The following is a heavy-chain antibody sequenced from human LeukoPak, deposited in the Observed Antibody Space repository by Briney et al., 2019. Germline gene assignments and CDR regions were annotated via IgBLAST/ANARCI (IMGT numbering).Heavy chain of an antibody. V-gene: IGHV4-38-2*02. Sequence: SETLSLTCSVSGHSISSGYYWGWIRQPPWKGLEWIGSIYHGGTTYYDPSLKSRVTISLGTSKNQFSLKLSSVTAADTAVYYCARCGDYGDAYNWFDPWGQGTLVTVSS. CDR3: ARCGDYGDAYNWFDP. CDR2: IYHGGTT. J-gene: IGHJ5*02. D-gene: IGHD4-17*01. CDR1: GHSISSGYY.